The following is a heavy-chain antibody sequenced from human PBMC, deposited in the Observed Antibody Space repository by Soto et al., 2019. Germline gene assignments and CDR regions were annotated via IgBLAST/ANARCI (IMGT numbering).Heavy chain of an antibody. CDR1: GFTFNTYA. CDR2: ISGSGDRT. CDR3: AKSFSSNWYDYFNY. V-gene: IGHV3-23*01. J-gene: IGHJ4*02. D-gene: IGHD6-13*01. Sequence: GGSLRLSCAASGFTFNTYAMSWVRQAPGKGLEWVSAISGSGDRTYYADSVKGRFTISRDTSKNTLSLQMNSLRAEDTALYYCAKSFSSNWYDYFNYWGQGTLVTVSS.